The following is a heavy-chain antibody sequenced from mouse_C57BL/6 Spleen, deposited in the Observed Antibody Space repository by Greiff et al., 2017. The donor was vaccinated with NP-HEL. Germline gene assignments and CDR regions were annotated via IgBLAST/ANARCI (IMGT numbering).Heavy chain of an antibody. J-gene: IGHJ2*01. CDR3: ARLHDYDEGYYFDY. V-gene: IGHV3-1*01. Sequence: DVKLQESGPGMVKPSQSLSLTCTVTGYSITSGYDWHWIRHFPGNKLEWMGYISYSGSTNYNPSLKSRISITHDTSKNHFFLKLNYVTTEDTATYYCARLHDYDEGYYFDYWGQGTTLTVSS. CDR1: GYSITSGYD. CDR2: ISYSGST. D-gene: IGHD2-4*01.